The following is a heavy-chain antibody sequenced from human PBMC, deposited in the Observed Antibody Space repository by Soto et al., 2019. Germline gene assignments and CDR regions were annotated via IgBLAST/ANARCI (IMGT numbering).Heavy chain of an antibody. CDR1: GGTFSSYA. CDR3: ARDVRGYCSSTSCYGAAVDTFDY. J-gene: IGHJ4*01. D-gene: IGHD2-2*01. CDR2: IIPICGTA. Sequence: VASVKVSCKASGGTFSSYAISWVRQAPGQGLEWMGGIIPICGTANYAQKFQGRVTITADESTSTAYMELSSLRSEDTAVYYCARDVRGYCSSTSCYGAAVDTFDYWGPGTLVTLSS. V-gene: IGHV1-69*13.